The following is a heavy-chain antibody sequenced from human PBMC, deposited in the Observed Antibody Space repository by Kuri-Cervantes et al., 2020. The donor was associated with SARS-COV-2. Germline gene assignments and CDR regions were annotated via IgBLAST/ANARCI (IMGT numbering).Heavy chain of an antibody. CDR2: ISYDGSNK. D-gene: IGHD6-19*01. V-gene: IGHV3-30*18. CDR1: GFTFSSYG. CDR3: AKSSGTADSGFDP. J-gene: IGHJ5*02. Sequence: GGSLRLSCAASGFTFSSYGMHWVRQAPGKGLEWVAVISYDGSNKYYADSVKGRFTISRDNSKNTLYLQMNSLRAEDTAVYYCAKSSGTADSGFDPWGQGTLVTVSS.